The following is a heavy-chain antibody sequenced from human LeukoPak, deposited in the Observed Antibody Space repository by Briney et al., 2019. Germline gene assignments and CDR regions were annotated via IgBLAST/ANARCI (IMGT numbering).Heavy chain of an antibody. CDR3: ATDHSGSLYY. D-gene: IGHD1-26*01. CDR1: GGTFSSYA. V-gene: IGHV1-69*06. J-gene: IGHJ4*02. CDR2: IIPVFGTA. Sequence: SVKVSCKASGGTFSSYAISWVRQAPGQGLEWMGGIIPVFGTANYAQKFQGRVTMTEDTSTDTAYMELSSLRSEDTAVYYCATDHSGSLYYWGQGTLVTVSS.